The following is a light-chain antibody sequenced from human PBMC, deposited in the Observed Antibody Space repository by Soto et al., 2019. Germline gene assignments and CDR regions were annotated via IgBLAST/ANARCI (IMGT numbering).Light chain of an antibody. CDR2: GNN. CDR3: AAWDDSLNGNWV. V-gene: IGLV1-44*01. J-gene: IGLJ3*02. CDR1: SSNIGINS. Sequence: QSVLTQPPSASGTPGQRVTISCSGSSSNIGINSVTWYQQLPGTAPRLLIYGNNQRPSGVPDRFSGSKSGTSASLAISGLQSGDEADYYCAAWDDSLNGNWVFGGGTKVTVL.